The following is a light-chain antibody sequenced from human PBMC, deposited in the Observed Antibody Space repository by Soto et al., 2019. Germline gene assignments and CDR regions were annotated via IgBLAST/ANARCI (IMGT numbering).Light chain of an antibody. CDR3: QQYGASPLYS. CDR1: QSVSSSY. J-gene: IGKJ2*03. V-gene: IGKV3-20*01. CDR2: GAS. Sequence: EIVLTQSPGTLSLSPGERATVSCRASQSVSSSYLAWYQQKPGQAPRLLIYGASSRATGIPDRFSGSGSGTDFTLSISRLEPEYFAVYYCQQYGASPLYSFGQGTKLEIK.